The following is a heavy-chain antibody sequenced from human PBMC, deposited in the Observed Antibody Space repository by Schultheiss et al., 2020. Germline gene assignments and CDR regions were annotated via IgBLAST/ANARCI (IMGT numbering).Heavy chain of an antibody. Sequence: SETLSLTCTVSGGSISSSNYYWGWIRQSPGKGLEWIGSIFYRGSTYYNPSLKSRVTISVDTSRNQFSLKLSSVTAADTALYYCARASLMVRGVIITWTGKRWFDPWGQGTLVTVSS. D-gene: IGHD3-10*01. CDR3: ARASLMVRGVIITWTGKRWFDP. V-gene: IGHV4-39*01. CDR2: IFYRGST. J-gene: IGHJ5*02. CDR1: GGSISSSNYY.